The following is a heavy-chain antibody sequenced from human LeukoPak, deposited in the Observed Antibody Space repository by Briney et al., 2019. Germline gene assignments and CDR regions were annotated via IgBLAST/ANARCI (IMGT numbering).Heavy chain of an antibody. CDR3: ARAGYDSSGYSTYYFDY. D-gene: IGHD3-22*01. CDR2: IYYSGNA. Sequence: SETLSLTCIVSGGSIRSGGYYWSWIRQHPGKGLEWIGYIYYSGNACYNPSLTSRVTISVDTSKNQFSLKLSSVTAADTAVYYCARAGYDSSGYSTYYFDYWGQGTLVTVSS. J-gene: IGHJ4*02. CDR1: GGSIRSGGYY. V-gene: IGHV4-31*03.